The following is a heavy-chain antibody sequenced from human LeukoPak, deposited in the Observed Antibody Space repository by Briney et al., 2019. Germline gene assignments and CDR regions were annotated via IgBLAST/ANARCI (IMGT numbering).Heavy chain of an antibody. D-gene: IGHD2-2*01. V-gene: IGHV3-23*01. CDR1: GFTFSNAW. CDR3: AKGGYCSSTSCRMNFDY. CDR2: ISGSGGST. Sequence: GGSLRLSCAASGFTFSNAWMSWVRQAPGKGLEWVSAISGSGGSTYYADSVKGRFTISRDNSKNTLYLQMNSLRAEDTAVYYCAKGGYCSSTSCRMNFDYWGQGTLVTVSS. J-gene: IGHJ4*02.